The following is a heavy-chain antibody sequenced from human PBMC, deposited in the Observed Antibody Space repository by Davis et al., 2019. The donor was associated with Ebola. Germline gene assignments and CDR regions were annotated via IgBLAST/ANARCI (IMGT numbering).Heavy chain of an antibody. J-gene: IGHJ6*02. D-gene: IGHD3-22*01. Sequence: ASVKVSCKASGYTFSGYYIHWVRQAPGQGLEWMGRINPKSGDTRYAQKFQGRVTMTRDTSTSTAYMEINRLSSDDTAVYFCARGGITMTVVPRDYYYGLDVWGQGTTVTVSS. CDR1: GYTFSGYY. CDR2: INPKSGDT. V-gene: IGHV1-2*06. CDR3: ARGGITMTVVPRDYYYGLDV.